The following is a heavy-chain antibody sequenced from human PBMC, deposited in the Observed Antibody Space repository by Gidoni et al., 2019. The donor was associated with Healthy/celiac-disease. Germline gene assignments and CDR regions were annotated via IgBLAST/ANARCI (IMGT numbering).Heavy chain of an antibody. CDR1: GGSFSGYY. Sequence: QVQLQQWGAGLLKPSETLSLTCAVYGGSFSGYYWSWIRQPPGKGLEWIGEINHSGSTNYTPSHKSRVTISVDTSKNQFSLKLSSVTAADTAVYYCARIAAAGTWYYGMDVWGQGTTVTVSS. CDR3: ARIAAAGTWYYGMDV. D-gene: IGHD6-13*01. J-gene: IGHJ6*02. V-gene: IGHV4-34*01. CDR2: INHSGST.